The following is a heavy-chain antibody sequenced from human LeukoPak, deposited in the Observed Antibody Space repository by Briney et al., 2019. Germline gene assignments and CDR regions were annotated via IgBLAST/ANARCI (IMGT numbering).Heavy chain of an antibody. CDR2: VSGSGANT. CDR3: AREPRDCTGGTCHSGGGYYFEY. Sequence: PGGSLRLSCAASGFTFSSYAMSWVRQAPGQGLEWVSAVSGSGANTYHSDSVRGRFTISRDNSKNTLHLQMNSLRAEDTAAFYCAREPRDCTGGTCHSGGGYYFEYWGQGILVTVSS. V-gene: IGHV3-23*01. D-gene: IGHD2-8*02. CDR1: GFTFSSYA. J-gene: IGHJ4*02.